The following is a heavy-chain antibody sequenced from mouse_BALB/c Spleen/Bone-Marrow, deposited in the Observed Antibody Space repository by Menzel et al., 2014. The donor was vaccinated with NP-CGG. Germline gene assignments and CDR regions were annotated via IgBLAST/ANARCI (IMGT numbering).Heavy chain of an antibody. CDR1: GISIATGNYR. D-gene: IGHD2-4*01. V-gene: IGHV3-5*02. Sequence: EVMLVESGPGLVKPSQTVSLTCTVTGISIATGNYRWSWIRQFPGNKLEWIGYIYYSGTITYNPSLTSRTTITRDTSKNQFFLEMNSLTAEDTATYYCARDGGLRGYAMDYWGQGTSVTASS. CDR2: IYYSGTI. J-gene: IGHJ4*01. CDR3: ARDGGLRGYAMDY.